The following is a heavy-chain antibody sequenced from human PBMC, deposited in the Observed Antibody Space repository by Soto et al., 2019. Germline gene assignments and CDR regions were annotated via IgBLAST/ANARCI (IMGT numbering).Heavy chain of an antibody. CDR3: ARAAAAAPYYYYGMDV. CDR1: GGTFSSYA. J-gene: IGHJ6*02. V-gene: IGHV1-69*05. Sequence: QVQLVQSGAEVKKPGSSVKVSCKASGGTFSSYAISWVRQAPGQGLEWMGGIIPIFGTANYAQKFQGRVTITXXEXTXXAYMELSSLRSEDTAVYYCARAAAAAPYYYYGMDVWGQGTTVTVSS. D-gene: IGHD6-13*01. CDR2: IIPIFGTA.